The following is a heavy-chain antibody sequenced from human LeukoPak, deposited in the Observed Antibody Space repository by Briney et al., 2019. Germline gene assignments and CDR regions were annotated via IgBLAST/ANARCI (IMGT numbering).Heavy chain of an antibody. J-gene: IGHJ4*02. CDR2: IYPNSGGT. CDR3: ARGGHYYYDSSGYYYSPADY. D-gene: IGHD3-22*01. CDR1: GYTFTGYY. Sequence: ASVKVSCKASGYTFTGYYMHWVRQAPGQGLEWMGWIYPNSGGTNYAQKFQGRVTMTRDTSISTAYMELSRLRSDDTAVYYCARGGHYYYDSSGYYYSPADYWGQGTLVTVSS. V-gene: IGHV1-2*02.